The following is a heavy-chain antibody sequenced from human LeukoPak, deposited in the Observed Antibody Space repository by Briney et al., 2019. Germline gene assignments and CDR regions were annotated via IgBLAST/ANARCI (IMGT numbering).Heavy chain of an antibody. CDR3: ARGRLGVTTPYYFDY. J-gene: IGHJ4*02. V-gene: IGHV3-30*03. Sequence: GRSLRLSCAASGFTSSSYGMHWVRQSPGKGLEWVAVISYDGSNKYYADSVKGRFTISRDNSKNTLYLQMNSLRAEDTAVYYCARGRLGVTTPYYFDYWGQGTLVTVSS. CDR1: GFTSSSYG. D-gene: IGHD4-17*01. CDR2: ISYDGSNK.